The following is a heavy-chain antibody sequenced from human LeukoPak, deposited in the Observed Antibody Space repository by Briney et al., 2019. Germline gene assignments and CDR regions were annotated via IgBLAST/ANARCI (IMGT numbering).Heavy chain of an antibody. Sequence: ASVKVSCKASGYTFTSYGISWVRQAPGQGLEWMGWIRAYNGNTNYAQKLQGRVTMTTDTSTSKAYMELRSLRSDDTAVYYCARDLLTGYDILTGYPPLAYWGQGTLVTVSS. J-gene: IGHJ4*02. V-gene: IGHV1-18*04. CDR3: ARDLLTGYDILTGYPPLAY. D-gene: IGHD3-9*01. CDR2: IRAYNGNT. CDR1: GYTFTSYG.